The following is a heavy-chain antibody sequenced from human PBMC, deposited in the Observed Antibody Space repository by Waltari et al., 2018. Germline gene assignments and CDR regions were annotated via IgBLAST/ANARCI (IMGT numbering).Heavy chain of an antibody. J-gene: IGHJ4*02. CDR1: GYTFTSYG. Sequence: VQLVQSGAEVKKPGASVKVSCKASGYTFTSYGISWVRQAPGKGLEWVANIKQDGSEKYYVDSVKGRFTISRDNAKNSLYLQMNSLRAEDTAVYYCARGAVELAFDYWGQGTLVIVSS. CDR3: ARGAVELAFDY. V-gene: IGHV3-7*01. D-gene: IGHD1-26*01. CDR2: IKQDGSEK.